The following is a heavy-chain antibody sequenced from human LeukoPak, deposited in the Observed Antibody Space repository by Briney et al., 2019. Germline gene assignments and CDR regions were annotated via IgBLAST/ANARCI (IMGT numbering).Heavy chain of an antibody. D-gene: IGHD2-2*01. CDR2: IRSKPYGGTT. V-gene: IGHV3-49*04. Sequence: GGSLRLSCAASGFTFSSFNMSWVRQAPGKGLEWVGFIRSKPYGGTTENAASVKGRFTISRDDSKSIAYLQMNSLKTEDTAVYYCARGGVYCSSVSCSVDYWGQGILVTVSS. CDR1: GFTFSSFN. J-gene: IGHJ4*02. CDR3: ARGGVYCSSVSCSVDY.